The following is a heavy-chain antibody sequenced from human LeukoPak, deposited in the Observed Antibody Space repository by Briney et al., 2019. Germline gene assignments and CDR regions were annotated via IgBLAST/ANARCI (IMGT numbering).Heavy chain of an antibody. J-gene: IGHJ6*04. CDR2: IIPIFGTA. D-gene: IGHD2-2*01. Sequence: ASVKVSCKASGGTFSSYAISWVRQAPGQGLEWMGGIIPIFGTANYALKFQGRVTITADESTSTAYMELSSLRSEDTAVYYCARGYCSSTSCSADYGMDVWGKGTTVTVSS. CDR3: ARGYCSSTSCSADYGMDV. V-gene: IGHV1-69*01. CDR1: GGTFSSYA.